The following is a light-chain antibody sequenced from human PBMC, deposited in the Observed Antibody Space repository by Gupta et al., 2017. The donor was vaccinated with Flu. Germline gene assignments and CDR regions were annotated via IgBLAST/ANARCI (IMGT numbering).Light chain of an antibody. CDR3: QQYNSWPPIT. J-gene: IGKJ5*01. Sequence: EIVMTQSPATLSVSPGERATLSCRASQSVSNNLAWYQQKPGQPPRLLIYGASNRATGVPARFSGSGSGTEFTLTIISLQSEDFAVYYCQQYNSWPPITFGQGTRLEIK. V-gene: IGKV3D-15*01. CDR1: QSVSNN. CDR2: GAS.